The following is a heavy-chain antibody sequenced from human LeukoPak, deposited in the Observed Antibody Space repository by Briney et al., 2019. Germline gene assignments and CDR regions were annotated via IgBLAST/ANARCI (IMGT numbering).Heavy chain of an antibody. CDR3: ARGTRYYGILTGYSVY. CDR2: ISISGGST. D-gene: IGHD3-9*01. V-gene: IGHV3-23*01. CDR1: GFTFSMSG. Sequence: GGSLRLSCAASGFTFSMSGMSWVRQAPGKGLEWVSAISISGGSTYYADSVKGRFTISRDNSKNTLYLQMNSLRAEDTAVYYCARGTRYYGILTGYSVYWGQGTLVTVSS. J-gene: IGHJ4*02.